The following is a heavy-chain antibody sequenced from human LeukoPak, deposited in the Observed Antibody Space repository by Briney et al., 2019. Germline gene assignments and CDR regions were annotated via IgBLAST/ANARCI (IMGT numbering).Heavy chain of an antibody. Sequence: PGGSLRLSCAASGFTFSSYAMSWVRQAPGKGLEWVSAISGSGGSTYYADSVKGRFTISRDNSKNTLYLQMDSLRAEDTAVYYCAKASSSGDDAFDIWGQGTMVTVSS. J-gene: IGHJ3*02. CDR1: GFTFSSYA. V-gene: IGHV3-23*01. CDR3: AKASSSGDDAFDI. CDR2: ISGSGGST. D-gene: IGHD3-22*01.